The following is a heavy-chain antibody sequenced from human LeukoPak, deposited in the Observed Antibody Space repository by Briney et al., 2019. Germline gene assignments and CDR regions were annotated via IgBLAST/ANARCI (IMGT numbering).Heavy chain of an antibody. CDR2: ISYDGSNK. CDR1: GFTFSSYA. D-gene: IGHD4-11*01. V-gene: IGHV3-30-3*01. CDR3: ARQGTTWGPFDY. Sequence: GGSLRLSCAASGFTFSSYAMHWVRRAPGKGLEWVAVISYDGSNKYYADSVKGRFTISRDNPKNTLYLQMNSLRAEDTAVYYCARQGTTWGPFDYWGQGTLVTVSS. J-gene: IGHJ4*02.